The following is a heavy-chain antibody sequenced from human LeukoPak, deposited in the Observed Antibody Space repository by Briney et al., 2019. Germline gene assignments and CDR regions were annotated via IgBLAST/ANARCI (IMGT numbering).Heavy chain of an antibody. D-gene: IGHD3-3*01. J-gene: IGHJ4*02. Sequence: PGGSLRLSCAASGFTFTNHGFYWVRQAPGKGLEWVALIWYDGSKKVYADSVKGRFTISRDNAKNSLYLQMNSLRAEDTAVYYCARELRITIFGSQSAVIPRGFDYWGQGTLVTVSS. CDR3: ARELRITIFGSQSAVIPRGFDY. CDR2: IWYDGSKK. V-gene: IGHV3-33*01. CDR1: GFTFTNHG.